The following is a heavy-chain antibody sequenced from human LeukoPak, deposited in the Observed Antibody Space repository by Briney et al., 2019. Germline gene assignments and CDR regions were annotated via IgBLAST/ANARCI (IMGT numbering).Heavy chain of an antibody. CDR1: GGSISSGGFY. J-gene: IGHJ5*02. CDR2: ISYSGTT. D-gene: IGHD3-10*01. CDR3: ANYGSGSYRFDP. V-gene: IGHV4-31*11. Sequence: SQTLSLTCAVSGGSISSGGFYWSWIRQHPGKGLEWIGYISYSGTTYYNPSLKSRVAISVDTSKNLFSLKLSSVTAADTAVYYCANYGSGSYRFDPWGQGTLVTVSS.